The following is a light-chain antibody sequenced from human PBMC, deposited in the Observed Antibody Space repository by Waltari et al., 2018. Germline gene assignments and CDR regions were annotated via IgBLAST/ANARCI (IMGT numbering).Light chain of an antibody. CDR1: QSVNNF. J-gene: IGKJ4*01. Sequence: EIVLTQSPATLSLSPGERAPLSCRASQSVNNFLGWYQQKPGQSPRLLIFDASNRAAGIPARFSGSGSRTDFTLTISSLEPEDFAVYYCQQNRDWPLTFGGGTRVEIK. V-gene: IGKV3-11*01. CDR3: QQNRDWPLT. CDR2: DAS.